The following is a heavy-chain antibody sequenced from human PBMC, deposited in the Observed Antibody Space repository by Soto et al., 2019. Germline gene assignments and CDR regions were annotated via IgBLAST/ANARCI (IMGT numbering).Heavy chain of an antibody. J-gene: IGHJ5*02. D-gene: IGHD3-3*01. CDR3: ARGLGSYDFWSGYYNWFDP. CDR1: GYTFTSYA. Sequence: ASVKVSCKASGYTFTSYAMHWVRQAPGQRLEWMGWINADNGNTKYSQKFQGRVTMTRDTSASTAYMELRSLRSDDTAVYYCARGLGSYDFWSGYYNWFDPWGQGTLVTVSS. V-gene: IGHV1-3*01. CDR2: INADNGNT.